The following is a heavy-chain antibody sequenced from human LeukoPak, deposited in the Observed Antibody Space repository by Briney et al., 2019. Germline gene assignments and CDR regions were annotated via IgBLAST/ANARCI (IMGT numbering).Heavy chain of an antibody. D-gene: IGHD6-13*01. CDR1: GFTFDDYA. Sequence: GGSLRLSCAASGFTFDDYAMHWVRQAPGKGLEWVSLISGDGGSTYYADSAKGRFTISRDNSKNSLYLQMNSLRTEDTALYYCARPAAAGLDYWGQGTLVTVSS. J-gene: IGHJ4*02. CDR3: ARPAAAGLDY. V-gene: IGHV3-43*02. CDR2: ISGDGGST.